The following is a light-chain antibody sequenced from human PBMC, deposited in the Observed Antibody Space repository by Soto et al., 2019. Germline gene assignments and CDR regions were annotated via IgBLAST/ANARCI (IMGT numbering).Light chain of an antibody. CDR3: LQDYNYPRT. J-gene: IGKJ3*01. CDR2: DAV. Sequence: AIQLTQSPSSLSASVGDRVTITCRASQGIRSDVAWYQQKPGKAPKLLIYDAVTLHNGVPSRFSGGASGSAFTLTISSLQPEDFATYSCLQDYNYPRTFGPGTKVDI. CDR1: QGIRSD. V-gene: IGKV1-6*02.